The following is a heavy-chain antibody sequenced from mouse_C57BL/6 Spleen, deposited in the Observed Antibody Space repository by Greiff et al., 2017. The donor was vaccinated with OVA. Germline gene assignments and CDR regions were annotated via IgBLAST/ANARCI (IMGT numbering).Heavy chain of an antibody. CDR1: GYSITRDY. Sequence: EVMLVESGPGLAKPSQTLSLTCSVTGYSITRDYWNWIRKFPGNKLEYMGYISYSGSTYYNPSLKSRISITRDTSKNQYYLQLNSVTTEDTATYYCARYQYGGYFDVWGTGTTVTVSS. V-gene: IGHV3-8*01. CDR3: ARYQYGGYFDV. D-gene: IGHD1-1*01. CDR2: ISYSGST. J-gene: IGHJ1*03.